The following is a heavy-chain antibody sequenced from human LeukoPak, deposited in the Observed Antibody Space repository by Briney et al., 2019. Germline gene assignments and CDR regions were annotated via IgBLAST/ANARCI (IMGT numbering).Heavy chain of an antibody. Sequence: SVTVSFTASGGTFSVYAISWVRQAPGQGLEWMGGIIPIFGTANYAQKFQGRVTITADESTSTAYMELSSLRSEDTAVYYCARARVRGWYFDYWGQGTLVTVSS. J-gene: IGHJ4*02. V-gene: IGHV1-69*13. D-gene: IGHD6-19*01. CDR2: IIPIFGTA. CDR3: ARARVRGWYFDY. CDR1: GGTFSVYA.